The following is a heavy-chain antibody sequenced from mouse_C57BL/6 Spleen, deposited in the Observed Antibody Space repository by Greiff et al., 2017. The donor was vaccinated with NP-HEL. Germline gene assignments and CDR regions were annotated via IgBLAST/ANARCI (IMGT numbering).Heavy chain of an antibody. V-gene: IGHV5-6*01. CDR3: ARHAYDYDAFDY. J-gene: IGHJ2*01. Sequence: EVMLVESGGDLVKPGGSLKLSCAASGFTFSSYGMSWVRQTPDKRLEWVATISSGGSYTYYPDSVKGRFTISRDNAKNTLYLQMSSLKSEDTAMYYCARHAYDYDAFDYWGQGTTLTVSS. CDR2: ISSGGSYT. D-gene: IGHD2-4*01. CDR1: GFTFSSYG.